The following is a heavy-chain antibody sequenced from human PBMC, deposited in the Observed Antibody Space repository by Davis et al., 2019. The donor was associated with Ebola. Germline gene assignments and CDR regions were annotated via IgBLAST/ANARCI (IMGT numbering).Heavy chain of an antibody. Sequence: GESLKISCAASGFTFSSYWMSWVRQAPGKGLEWVANIKQDGSEKYYVDSVKGRFTISRDNAKNSLYLQMNSLRAEDTAVYYCAKDGAAGGGDWYFDLWGRGTLVTVSS. V-gene: IGHV3-7*03. CDR2: IKQDGSEK. CDR3: AKDGAAGGGDWYFDL. J-gene: IGHJ2*01. CDR1: GFTFSSYW. D-gene: IGHD6-13*01.